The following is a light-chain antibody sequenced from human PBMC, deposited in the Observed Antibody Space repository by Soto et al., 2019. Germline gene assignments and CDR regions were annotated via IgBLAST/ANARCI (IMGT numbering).Light chain of an antibody. CDR2: NAS. J-gene: IGKJ4*01. CDR3: QQYGSSPGT. Sequence: ELVFARSAGTLSLSPGSRSTFSCRASQNVSSSYLAWYQQKPGQAPRLLIYNASNRATGIPDRFSGSGSGTDFTLTISRLEPEDFAVYYCQQYGSSPGTFGGGTKVDIK. CDR1: QNVSSSY. V-gene: IGKV3-20*01.